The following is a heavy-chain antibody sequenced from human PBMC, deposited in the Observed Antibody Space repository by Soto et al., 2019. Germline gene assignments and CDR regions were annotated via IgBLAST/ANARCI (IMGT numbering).Heavy chain of an antibody. V-gene: IGHV3-21*01. D-gene: IGHD6-19*01. CDR3: ARETVSGWFVARAFDI. Sequence: EVQLVESGGGLVKPGGSLRLSCAASGFTFSSYSMNWVRQAPGKGLEWVSSMSSSSSYIYYADSVKGRFTISRDNAKNSLYLQMNSLRAEDTAVYYCARETVSGWFVARAFDIWGQGKMVTVSS. CDR2: MSSSSSYI. CDR1: GFTFSSYS. J-gene: IGHJ3*02.